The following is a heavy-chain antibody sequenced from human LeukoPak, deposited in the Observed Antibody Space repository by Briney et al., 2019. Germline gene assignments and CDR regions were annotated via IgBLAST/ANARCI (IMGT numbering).Heavy chain of an antibody. D-gene: IGHD3-10*01. V-gene: IGHV4-4*07. CDR1: VGSISSSY. J-gene: IGHJ5*02. CDR2: IYTSGST. CDR3: ARDPAEPLRGAYDWFDP. Sequence: PSETLSLTATSSVGSISSSYWTGFRRPAGRGLEGFGLIYTSGSTNYNPSLKSRVTMSVDTSKNQFSLKLSSVTAAGTAVYYCARDPAEPLRGAYDWFDPWGQGTLVTVSS.